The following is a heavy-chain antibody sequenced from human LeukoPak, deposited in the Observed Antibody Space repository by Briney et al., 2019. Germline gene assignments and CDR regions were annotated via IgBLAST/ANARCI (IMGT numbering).Heavy chain of an antibody. CDR3: ARGYCSGGSCYSSDY. V-gene: IGHV3-21*01. D-gene: IGHD2-15*01. J-gene: IGHJ4*02. CDR1: GFTFSSYS. CDR2: ISSCSSYI. Sequence: GGSLRLSCAASGFTFSSYSMNWVRQAPGKGLEWVSSISSCSSYIYYADSVKGRFTISRDNAKNSLYLQMNSLRAEDTAVYYCARGYCSGGSCYSSDYWGQGTLVTVSS.